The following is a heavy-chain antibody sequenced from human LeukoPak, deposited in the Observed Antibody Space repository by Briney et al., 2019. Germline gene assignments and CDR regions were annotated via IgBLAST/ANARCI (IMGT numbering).Heavy chain of an antibody. CDR1: GFTFSSYG. J-gene: IGHJ4*02. V-gene: IGHV3-33*01. D-gene: IGHD3-3*01. CDR2: IWYDGSNK. CDR3: ARDVTGEWLSFDY. Sequence: PGRSLRLSCAASGFTFSSYGMHWVRQAPGKGLEWVAVIWYDGSNKYYADSVKGRFTISRDNSKNTLYLQMNSLRAEDTAVYYCARDVTGEWLSFDYWGQGTLVTVSS.